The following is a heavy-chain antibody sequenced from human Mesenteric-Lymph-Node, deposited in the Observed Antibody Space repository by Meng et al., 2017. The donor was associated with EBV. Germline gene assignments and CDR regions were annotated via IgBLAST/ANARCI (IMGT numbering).Heavy chain of an antibody. CDR1: GDTSSSYA. D-gene: IGHD2-8*01. CDR3: AREGPDRCLDY. CDR2: IIPILGTG. J-gene: IGHJ4*02. Sequence: QVQLVQPGAEVKKPGSSVRVSCKASGDTSSSYAVHWGRQAPGQGLEWMGGIIPILGTGNYVEKLKGRVTITADDSSRTVYMDLTRLTSEDTAVYYCAREGPDRCLDYWGQGTLVNVSS. V-gene: IGHV1-69*01.